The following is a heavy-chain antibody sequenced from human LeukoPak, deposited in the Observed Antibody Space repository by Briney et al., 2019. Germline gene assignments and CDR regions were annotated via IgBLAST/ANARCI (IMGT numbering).Heavy chain of an antibody. CDR1: GGSFSGYY. D-gene: IGHD3-3*01. V-gene: IGHV4-34*01. CDR3: ASAEAYYDFWSGYSDWFDP. Sequence: SETLSLTCAVYGGSFSGYYWSWIRQPPGKGLEWIGEINHSGSTNYNPSLKSRVTISVDTSKNQFSLKLSSVTAADTAVYYCASAEAYYDFWSGYSDWFDPWGQGTLVTVPS. CDR2: INHSGST. J-gene: IGHJ5*02.